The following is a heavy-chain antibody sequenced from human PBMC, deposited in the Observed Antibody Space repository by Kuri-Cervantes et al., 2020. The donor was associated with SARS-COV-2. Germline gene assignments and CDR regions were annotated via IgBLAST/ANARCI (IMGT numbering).Heavy chain of an antibody. CDR2: IYYSGST. CDR3: ARVWGPLTGFFDY. Sequence: TFSSYAMSWVRQPPGKGLEWIGSIYYSGSTYYNPSLKSRVTISVDTSKNQFSLKLSSVTAADTAVYYCARVWGPLTGFFDYWGQGTLVTVSS. CDR1: TFSSYA. J-gene: IGHJ4*02. D-gene: IGHD3-16*01. V-gene: IGHV4-39*07.